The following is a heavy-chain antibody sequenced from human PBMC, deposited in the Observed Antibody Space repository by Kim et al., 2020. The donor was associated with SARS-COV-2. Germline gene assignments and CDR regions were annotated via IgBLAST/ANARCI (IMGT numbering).Heavy chain of an antibody. D-gene: IGHD6-19*01. V-gene: IGHV1-24*01. CDR2: FDPEDGET. CDR3: ATALRWLADYYYYGMDV. J-gene: IGHJ6*02. Sequence: ASVKVSCKVSGYTLTELSMHWVRQAPGKGLEWMGGFDPEDGETIYAQKFQGRVTMTEDTSTDTAYMELSSLRSEDTAVYYCATALRWLADYYYYGMDVWGQGTTVTVSS. CDR1: GYTLTELS.